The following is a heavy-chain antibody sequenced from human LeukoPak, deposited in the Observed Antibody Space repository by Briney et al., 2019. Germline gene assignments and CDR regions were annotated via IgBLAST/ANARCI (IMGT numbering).Heavy chain of an antibody. D-gene: IGHD1-26*01. Sequence: SETLSLTCTVSGGSISSYYWSWIRQPAGKGLEWIGRIYTSGSTNYNPSLESRVTMSVDTSKNQFSLKLNSVTATDTAVYYCARRGGSGRAFDIWGQGTLVTVSS. CDR1: GGSISSYY. V-gene: IGHV4-4*07. J-gene: IGHJ4*02. CDR2: IYTSGST. CDR3: ARRGGSGRAFDI.